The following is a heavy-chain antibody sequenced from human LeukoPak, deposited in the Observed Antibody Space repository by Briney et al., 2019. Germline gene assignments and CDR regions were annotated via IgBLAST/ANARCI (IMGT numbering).Heavy chain of an antibody. Sequence: SXKVSCKASGYTFTCYYMHWVGQAPGQGREGRGRIIPIFGTANYAQKFQGRGTITTAESTSTAYMALSSLRSEDTAVYYCARGQGSDNWFDPWGQGTLVTVSS. CDR1: GYTFTCYY. V-gene: IGHV1-69*05. CDR3: ARGQGSDNWFDP. CDR2: IIPIFGTA. J-gene: IGHJ5*02.